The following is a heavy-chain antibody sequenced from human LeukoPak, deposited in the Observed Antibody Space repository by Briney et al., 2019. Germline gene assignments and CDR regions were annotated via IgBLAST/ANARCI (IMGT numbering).Heavy chain of an antibody. CDR3: AKDSSSYYDFWAETNYFDY. V-gene: IGHV3-7*01. J-gene: IGHJ4*02. D-gene: IGHD3-3*01. CDR1: GFTFSSYW. CDR2: IKQDGSEK. Sequence: GGSLRLSCAASGFTFSSYWMSWVRQAPGKGLEWVANIKQDGSEKYYVDSVKGRFTISRDNAKNSLYLQMNSLRAEDTAVYYCAKDSSSYYDFWAETNYFDYWGQGTLVTVSS.